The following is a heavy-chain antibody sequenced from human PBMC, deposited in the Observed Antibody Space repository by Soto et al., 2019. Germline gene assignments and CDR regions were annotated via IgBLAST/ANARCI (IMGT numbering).Heavy chain of an antibody. V-gene: IGHV4-30-4*01. CDR1: GGSMSRGDYY. D-gene: IGHD2-2*01. J-gene: IGHJ5*02. Sequence: SETLSLTCTVSGGSMSRGDYYWSWIRQPPGKGLEWIGFIYHTGSTYYSPSLKSRVAISVDTSKNQFSLKLSSVTAADTAVYYCSRVPDRWGQGTLVTVSS. CDR3: SRVPDR. CDR2: IYHTGST.